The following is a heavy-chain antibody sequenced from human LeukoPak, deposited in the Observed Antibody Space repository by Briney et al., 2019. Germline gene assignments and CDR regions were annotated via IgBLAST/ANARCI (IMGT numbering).Heavy chain of an antibody. V-gene: IGHV1-58*02. CDR2: IVVGSGNT. CDR1: GFTFTSST. J-gene: IGHJ3*02. Sequence: SVKVSCKASGFTFTSSTMQWVRQARGQRLEWIGWIVVGSGNTNYAQKFQERVTITRDMSTSTAYMELSSLRSEDTAVYYCASRPGVSRNEDAFDIWGQGTMVTVSS. D-gene: IGHD1-1*01. CDR3: ASRPGVSRNEDAFDI.